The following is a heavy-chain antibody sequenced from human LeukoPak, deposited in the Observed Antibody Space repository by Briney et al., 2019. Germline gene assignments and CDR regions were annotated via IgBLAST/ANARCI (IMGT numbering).Heavy chain of an antibody. D-gene: IGHD6-13*01. CDR3: AKEYGSRSFPIDS. V-gene: IGHV3-23*01. J-gene: IGHJ4*02. Sequence: GGSLRLSCAASVFTFSNYAMTLVRQAPGKGLGWVSTISSLSGRTYYADSVKCRFTISRDNSKNTLYLKMKRLRAEATALYYWAKEYGSRSFPIDSWGQGTLVTVSS. CDR1: VFTFSNYA. CDR2: ISSLSGRT.